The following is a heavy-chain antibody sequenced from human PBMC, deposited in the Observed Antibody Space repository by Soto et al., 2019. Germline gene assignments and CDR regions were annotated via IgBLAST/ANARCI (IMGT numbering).Heavy chain of an antibody. Sequence: SETLSLTCTVSGASISSYFWTWIRQPAGKGLDWIGRISTSGTTNYNPSLKSRVTMSVDTSKNHFSLNLSSVTAADTAVYYCAREAGPDRWFDPWGQGXLVTVHS. CDR3: AREAGPDRWFDP. CDR1: GASISSYF. J-gene: IGHJ5*02. D-gene: IGHD6-19*01. CDR2: ISTSGTT. V-gene: IGHV4-4*07.